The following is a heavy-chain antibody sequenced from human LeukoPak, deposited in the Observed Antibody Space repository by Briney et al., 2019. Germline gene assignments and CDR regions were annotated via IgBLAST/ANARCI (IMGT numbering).Heavy chain of an antibody. Sequence: SQTLSLTCTVSGDSISSGDYYWTWIRQHPGKGLEWIGCIYYSGSTYYNLSLKSRVIISADTSKNHFSLKLSSVTAADTAVYYCARVREATIAPFFDYWGQGILVTVSS. CDR2: IYYSGST. J-gene: IGHJ4*02. CDR1: GDSISSGDYY. V-gene: IGHV4-31*03. CDR3: ARVREATIAPFFDY. D-gene: IGHD6-13*01.